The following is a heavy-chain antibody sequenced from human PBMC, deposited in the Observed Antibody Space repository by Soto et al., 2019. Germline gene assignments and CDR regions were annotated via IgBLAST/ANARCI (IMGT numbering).Heavy chain of an antibody. V-gene: IGHV1-69*01. J-gene: IGHJ4*02. Sequence: QVQLVQSGAEVKKPGSSVKVSCKASGGTFSSYAISWVRQAPGQGLEWMGGIIPIFGTANYAQKFQGRVTITADEATSTAYMELSSLRSDDTAVYYCARVGIYSDYGDYEEYYFDYWGQGTLVTVSS. D-gene: IGHD4-17*01. CDR1: GGTFSSYA. CDR2: IIPIFGTA. CDR3: ARVGIYSDYGDYEEYYFDY.